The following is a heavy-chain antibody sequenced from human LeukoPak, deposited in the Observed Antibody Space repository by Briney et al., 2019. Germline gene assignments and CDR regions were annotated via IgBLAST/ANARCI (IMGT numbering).Heavy chain of an antibody. V-gene: IGHV3-23*01. D-gene: IGHD5-18*01. J-gene: IGHJ4*02. CDR2: ISGSGGST. CDR1: GFTFSSYG. Sequence: GGSLRLSCAASGFTFSSYGMSRVRQAPGKGLEWVSAISGSGGSTYYADSVKGRFTISRDNSKNTLYLQMNSLRAEDTAVYYCAKGFGYSYGSYFDYWGQGTLVTVSS. CDR3: AKGFGYSYGSYFDY.